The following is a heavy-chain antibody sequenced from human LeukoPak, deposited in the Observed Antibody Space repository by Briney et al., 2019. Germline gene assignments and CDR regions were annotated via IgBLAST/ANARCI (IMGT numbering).Heavy chain of an antibody. D-gene: IGHD4-17*01. CDR3: PRLRSDHLFDY. CDR2: ISGSGGTT. CDR1: GFTFSNYG. J-gene: IGHJ4*02. V-gene: IGHV3-23*01. Sequence: PGGSLRLSCAASGFTFSNYGMSWVRQAPGKGLEWVSAISGSGGTTNYADSVKGRFTISRDNSKNTLYLHMNSLRAEDTAVYYCPRLRSDHLFDYWGQGTLLTVSS.